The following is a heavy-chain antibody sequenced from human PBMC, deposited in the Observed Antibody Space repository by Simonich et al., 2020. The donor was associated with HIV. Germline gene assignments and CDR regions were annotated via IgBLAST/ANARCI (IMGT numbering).Heavy chain of an antibody. CDR3: ARGPYGVRGSNWGGGCFDY. D-gene: IGHD3-10*02. CDR2: NIHRCST. Sequence: QVQPQQWGAGLLKPSETLSLTCAVYGGSFSGYYWSWTRQPPGQGLEWSGENIHRCSTHYNASLKSRVTISVDTSKNQFALKLSSVTAADTAVYYCARGPYGVRGSNWGGGCFDYWGQGTLVTVSS. V-gene: IGHV4-34*01. J-gene: IGHJ4*02. CDR1: GGSFSGYY.